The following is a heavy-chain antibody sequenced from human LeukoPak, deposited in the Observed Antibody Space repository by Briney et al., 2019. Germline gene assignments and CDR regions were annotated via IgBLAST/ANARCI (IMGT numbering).Heavy chain of an antibody. CDR3: ASRGVVRGISYYFDY. V-gene: IGHV4-4*08. J-gene: IGHJ4*02. D-gene: IGHD3-10*02. CDR1: GGSISSYF. CDR2: IYTSGST. Sequence: SETLSLTCTVSGGSISSYFWSWIRQPPGQGLEWIGYIYTSGSTNYNPSLKSRVTMSVDTSKNQFSLKLSSVTAADTALYFCASRGVVRGISYYFDYWGQGTRVTVSS.